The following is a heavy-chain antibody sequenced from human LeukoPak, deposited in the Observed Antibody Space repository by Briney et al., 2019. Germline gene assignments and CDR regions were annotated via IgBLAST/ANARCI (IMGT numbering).Heavy chain of an antibody. CDR1: GGSFSGYY. CDR2: INHSGST. Sequence: PSETLSLTCAVYGGSFSGYYWSWIRQPPGKGLEWIGEINHSGSTNYNPSLKSRVTISVDTSKNQFSLKLSSVTAADTAVYYCARGRYSSSWYMKGSIDYWGQGTLATVSS. CDR3: ARGRYSSSWYMKGSIDY. V-gene: IGHV4-34*01. J-gene: IGHJ4*02. D-gene: IGHD6-13*01.